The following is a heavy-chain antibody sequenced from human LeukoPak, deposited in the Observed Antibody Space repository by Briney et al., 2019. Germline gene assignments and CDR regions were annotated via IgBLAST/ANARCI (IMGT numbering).Heavy chain of an antibody. CDR1: GYTFTGYY. CDR3: ARVDYDYVWGSYPSMDV. CDR2: INPNSGGT. Sequence: ASVKVSCKASGYTFTGYYMHWVRQAPGQGLEWMGWINPNSGGTNYAQKFQGRVTMTRDTSISTAYMELSRLRSDDTAVYYCARVDYDYVWGSYPSMDVWGKGTTVTVSS. J-gene: IGHJ6*03. D-gene: IGHD3-16*01. V-gene: IGHV1-2*02.